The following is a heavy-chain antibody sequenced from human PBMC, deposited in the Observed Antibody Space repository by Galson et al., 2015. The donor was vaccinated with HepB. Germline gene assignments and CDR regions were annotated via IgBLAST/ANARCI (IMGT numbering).Heavy chain of an antibody. D-gene: IGHD6-19*01. Sequence: SVKVSCKVSGYTLTELSMHWVRQAPGQGLEWMGGIIPIFGTANYAQKFQGRVTITADESTSTAYMELSSLRSEDTAVYYCARGGYVAVAGFDYWGQGTLVTVSS. J-gene: IGHJ4*02. CDR3: ARGGYVAVAGFDY. V-gene: IGHV1-69*13. CDR2: IIPIFGTA. CDR1: GYTLTELS.